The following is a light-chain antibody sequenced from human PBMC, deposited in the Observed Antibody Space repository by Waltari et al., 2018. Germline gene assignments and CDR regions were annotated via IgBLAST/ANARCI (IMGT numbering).Light chain of an antibody. V-gene: IGKV1D-12*01. CDR2: GAS. J-gene: IGKJ5*01. CDR3: QQTNDFPRVT. Sequence: DIQMTQSPSSVSASVGDRVTITCRASQGISSRLAWYQQTPGKAPTLLIYGASNLQSGVPSRFSGSGSGTDFTLTINSLQPEDFATYYCQQTNDFPRVTFGQGTRLEIK. CDR1: QGISSR.